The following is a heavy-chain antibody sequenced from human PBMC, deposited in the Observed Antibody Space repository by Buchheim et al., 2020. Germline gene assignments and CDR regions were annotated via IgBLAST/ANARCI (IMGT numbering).Heavy chain of an antibody. V-gene: IGHV4-59*01. CDR2: IYYSGST. Sequence: QVQLQESGPGLVKPSETLSLTCTVSGGSISSYYWSWILQPPGKGLEWIGYIYYSGSTNYNPSLKSRVTISVDTSKNQFSLKLSSVTAADTAVYYCARRRYCSSTSCYEGFDYWGQGTL. CDR1: GGSISSYY. CDR3: ARRRYCSSTSCYEGFDY. D-gene: IGHD2-2*01. J-gene: IGHJ4*02.